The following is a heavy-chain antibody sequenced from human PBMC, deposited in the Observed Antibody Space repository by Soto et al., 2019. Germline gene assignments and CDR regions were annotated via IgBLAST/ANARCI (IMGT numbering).Heavy chain of an antibody. D-gene: IGHD4-17*01. CDR3: GRVPLDGNYANGVDV. CDR2: IDTDGSRK. Sequence: EVQLVESGGGLVQPGGSLRLSCAASGFNFNTYWMYWVRQAPGKGLEWVANIDTDGSRKNYVDSVKGRFIISRDNAKNSLFLQMNSLRDDDTAVYYCGRVPLDGNYANGVDVWGQGTTVTVSS. J-gene: IGHJ6*02. CDR1: GFNFNTYW. V-gene: IGHV3-7*03.